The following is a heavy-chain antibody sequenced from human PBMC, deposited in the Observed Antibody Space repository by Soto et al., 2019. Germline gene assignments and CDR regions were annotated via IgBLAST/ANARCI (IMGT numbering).Heavy chain of an antibody. J-gene: IGHJ6*02. D-gene: IGHD3-3*01. CDR2: INSDGSSA. V-gene: IGHV3-74*01. Sequence: PGGSLRLSCAASGFTFSSYWMHWVRQAPGKGPVWVSRINSDGSSASYADSVKGRFTISRDNAKNTLYLQMNSLRAEATAVYYCARDPRPFGEDYGMDVWRQRTTVTVSS. CDR3: ARDPRPFGEDYGMDV. CDR1: GFTFSSYW.